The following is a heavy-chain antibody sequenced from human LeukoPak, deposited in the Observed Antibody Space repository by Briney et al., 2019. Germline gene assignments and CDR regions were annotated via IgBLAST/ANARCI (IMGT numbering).Heavy chain of an antibody. CDR1: GYTFTSYA. V-gene: IGHV1-18*01. D-gene: IGHD3-9*01. CDR3: ATYPRHYDILTRYYALYYFYY. J-gene: IGHJ4*02. Sequence: ASVKVSCKASGYTFTSYAFTWVRQGPGQGLEWMGWIRAYNGNTNYAQKVQGRVTMTTDTYTSTDYMEMRRVRDDDTAVYYCATYPRHYDILTRYYALYYFYYWDREPWSPSPQ. CDR2: IRAYNGNT.